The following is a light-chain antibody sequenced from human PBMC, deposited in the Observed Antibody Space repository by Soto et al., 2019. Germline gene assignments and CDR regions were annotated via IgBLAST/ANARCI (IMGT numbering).Light chain of an antibody. J-gene: IGKJ2*01. CDR3: LKTLQTPSYT. CDR2: LGS. CDR1: QSLLHSNGYNY. Sequence: EIALTQSPLSLAVTPGEPASISCRSSQSLLHSNGYNYLDWYLQKPGQSPQLLIFLGSNRASGVPDRFSGSGSGTDFTLRISRVEAGDVGGFYCLKTLQTPSYTFGQGTKVDIK. V-gene: IGKV2-28*01.